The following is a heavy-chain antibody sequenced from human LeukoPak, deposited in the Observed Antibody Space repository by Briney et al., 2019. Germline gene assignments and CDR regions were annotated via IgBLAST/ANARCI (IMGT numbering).Heavy chain of an antibody. Sequence: ASVKVSCKASGGTFSSYAISWVRQAPGQGLEWMGGIIPIFGTANYAQKFQGRVTITADESTSTAYMELSSLRSEDTAVYYCAGALVMATIIGYFDYWGQGTLVTVSS. J-gene: IGHJ4*02. D-gene: IGHD5-24*01. CDR1: GGTFSSYA. CDR2: IIPIFGTA. CDR3: AGALVMATIIGYFDY. V-gene: IGHV1-69*13.